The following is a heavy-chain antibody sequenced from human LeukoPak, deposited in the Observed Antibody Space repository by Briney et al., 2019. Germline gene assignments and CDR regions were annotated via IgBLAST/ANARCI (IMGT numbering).Heavy chain of an antibody. D-gene: IGHD1-26*01. Sequence: GGSLRLSCAASGFTFSSYGMHWVRQAPGKGLEWVAFIRYDGSNKYYADSVKGRFTISRDNSKNTLYLQMNSLRAEDTAVYYRAKADGGSYPLDYWGQGTLVTVSS. CDR2: IRYDGSNK. J-gene: IGHJ4*02. V-gene: IGHV3-30*02. CDR3: AKADGGSYPLDY. CDR1: GFTFSSYG.